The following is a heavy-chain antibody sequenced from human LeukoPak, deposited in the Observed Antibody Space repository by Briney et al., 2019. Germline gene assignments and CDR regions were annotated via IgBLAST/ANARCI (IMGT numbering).Heavy chain of an antibody. CDR3: ARDRSSSWTRDWFYP. J-gene: IGHJ5*02. V-gene: IGHV4-4*07. Sequence: SETLSPTCTVSGGSISGFYWSWIRQPAGKGLEWIGRIYNSASLNYNPSLKSRVTMSIDTSKNQFSLKLTSVTAADTAVYYCARDRSSSWTRDWFYPRGQGTLVTVSS. CDR2: IYNSASL. CDR1: GGSISGFY. D-gene: IGHD6-13*01.